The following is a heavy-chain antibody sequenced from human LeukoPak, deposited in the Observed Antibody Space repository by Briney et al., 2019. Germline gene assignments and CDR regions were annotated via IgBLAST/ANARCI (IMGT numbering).Heavy chain of an antibody. CDR1: GDSNSSYY. D-gene: IGHD1-7*01. V-gene: IGHV4-34*01. Sequence: SETLSLTCTVSGDSNSSYYWSWIRQPPGKGLEWIGEINHRGSTNYNPSLKSRVTVSVDTSKNQFSLKLSSVTAADTAVYYCARQNYGAATIKYWGQGTLVTVSS. CDR2: INHRGST. J-gene: IGHJ4*02. CDR3: ARQNYGAATIKY.